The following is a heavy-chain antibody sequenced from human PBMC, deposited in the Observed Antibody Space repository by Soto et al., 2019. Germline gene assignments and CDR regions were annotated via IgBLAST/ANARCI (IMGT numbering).Heavy chain of an antibody. CDR2: INPKRGGT. D-gene: IGHD2-8*02. CDR3: ASVSGITGRDLYFGL. Sequence: QVQLVQSGAEVKKPGASVKVSCTTYGYTFSDYFLHWVRQAPGQGPVWMGFINPKRGGTEYAQKFQGLVIMTSDTSSSTVDIDLCGLTSDATAIYYCASVSGITGRDLYFGLWGRGTLVTVSS. V-gene: IGHV1-2*02. J-gene: IGHJ2*01. CDR1: GYTFSDYF.